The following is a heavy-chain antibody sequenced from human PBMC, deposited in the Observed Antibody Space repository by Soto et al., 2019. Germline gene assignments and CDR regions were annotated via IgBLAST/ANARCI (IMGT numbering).Heavy chain of an antibody. CDR2: INPSGGST. J-gene: IGHJ3*02. V-gene: IGHV1-46*01. CDR1: GYTFTSYY. Sequence: ASVKVSCKASGYTFTSYYMHWVRQAPGQGLEWMGIINPSGGSTSYAQKFQGRVTMTRDTSTSTVYMELSSLRSEDTAVYYCARDLSPIAVAYDAFDIWGQGTMVTVSS. D-gene: IGHD6-19*01. CDR3: ARDLSPIAVAYDAFDI.